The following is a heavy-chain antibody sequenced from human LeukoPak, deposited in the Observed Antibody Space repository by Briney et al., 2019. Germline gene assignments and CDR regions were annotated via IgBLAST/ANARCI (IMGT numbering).Heavy chain of an antibody. V-gene: IGHV3-64*04. Sequence: GGSLRLSCSASGFPFSSYAMHWVRQAPGKGLEYVSAISDSGGSTYYADSVKGRFTISRDNSKNTLYLQMNSLRAEDTAVYYCARDSRGVYDYWGQGTLVTVSS. CDR2: ISDSGGST. CDR1: GFPFSSYA. J-gene: IGHJ4*02. D-gene: IGHD2-2*01. CDR3: ARDSRGVYDY.